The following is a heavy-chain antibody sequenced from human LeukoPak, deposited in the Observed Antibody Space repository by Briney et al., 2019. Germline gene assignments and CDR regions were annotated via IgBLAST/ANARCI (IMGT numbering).Heavy chain of an antibody. CDR3: ARVMDYGDSRELAF. D-gene: IGHD4-17*01. V-gene: IGHV3-74*01. J-gene: IGHJ4*02. CDR1: GFTFSSYA. Sequence: GGSLRLSCAASGFTFSSYAMSWVRQAPGKGLEWLSRVNTYGTTTSYADSVKGRFSSSRDNAKNTLFLQMNRLRIEDSAVYYCARVMDYGDSRELAFWGQGTRVTVSS. CDR2: VNTYGTTT.